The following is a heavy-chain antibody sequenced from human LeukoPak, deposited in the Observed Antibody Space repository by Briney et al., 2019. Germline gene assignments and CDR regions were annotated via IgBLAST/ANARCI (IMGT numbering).Heavy chain of an antibody. J-gene: IGHJ5*02. CDR1: GFTFSSYA. CDR3: AKDLHFDP. Sequence: PGGSLRLSCAASGFTFSSYAMHWVRQAPGKGLEWVAVISYDGSNKYYADSVKGRFTISRDNSKNTLYLQMNSLRAEDTAVYYCAKDLHFDPWGQGTLVTVSS. CDR2: ISYDGSNK. V-gene: IGHV3-30-3*01.